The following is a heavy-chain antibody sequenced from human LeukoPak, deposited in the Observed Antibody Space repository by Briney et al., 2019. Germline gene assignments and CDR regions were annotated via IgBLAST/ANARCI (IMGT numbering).Heavy chain of an antibody. V-gene: IGHV4-59*01. Sequence: SETLSLTCTVSGGSISSYYWSWIRQPPGKGLEWIGYIYYSGSTNCNPSLKSRVTISVDTSKNQFSLKLSSVTAADTAVYYCARSAYYYDSSGYPFDYWGQGTLVTVSS. CDR2: IYYSGST. J-gene: IGHJ4*02. CDR3: ARSAYYYDSSGYPFDY. CDR1: GGSISSYY. D-gene: IGHD3-22*01.